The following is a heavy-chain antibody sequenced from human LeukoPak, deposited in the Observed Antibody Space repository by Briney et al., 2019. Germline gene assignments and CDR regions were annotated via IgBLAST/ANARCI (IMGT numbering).Heavy chain of an antibody. CDR2: IYPDDSDT. Sequence: GESLKISCKGSGNSFTSYWIGWVRQMPGKGLEWMGIIYPDDSDTRYSPSFKGQVTISADKSISTAYPQWSSLKASDTAMYYCARTSGLVGARTGWDYFDYWGQGTLVTVSS. D-gene: IGHD1-26*01. CDR1: GNSFTSYW. CDR3: ARTSGLVGARTGWDYFDY. J-gene: IGHJ4*02. V-gene: IGHV5-51*01.